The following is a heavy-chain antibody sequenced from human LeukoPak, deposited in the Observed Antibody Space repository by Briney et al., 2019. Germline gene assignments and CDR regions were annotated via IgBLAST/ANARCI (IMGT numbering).Heavy chain of an antibody. CDR2: IYCSGST. D-gene: IGHD3-10*01. V-gene: IGHV4-59*01. J-gene: IGHJ5*02. Sequence: SETLSLTCTVSGGSISSYYWSWIRQPPGKGLEWIGYIYCSGSTNYNPSLKSRVTISVDTSKNQFSLKLSSVTAADTAVYYCARAWSGSGWFDPWGQGTLVTVSS. CDR3: ARAWSGSGWFDP. CDR1: GGSISSYY.